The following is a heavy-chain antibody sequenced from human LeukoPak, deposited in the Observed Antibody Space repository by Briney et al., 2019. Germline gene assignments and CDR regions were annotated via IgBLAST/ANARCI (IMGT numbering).Heavy chain of an antibody. CDR2: IYYSGST. J-gene: IGHJ4*02. CDR3: ARDGDGYNLYFFDY. D-gene: IGHD5-24*01. V-gene: IGHV4-59*01. Sequence: SETLSLTCTVSGGSISSYYWSWIRQPPGKGLEWIGYIYYSGSTNYNPSLKSRVTISVDTSKNQFSLKLSSVTAAGTAVYYCARDGDGYNLYFFDYWGQGTLVTVSS. CDR1: GGSISSYY.